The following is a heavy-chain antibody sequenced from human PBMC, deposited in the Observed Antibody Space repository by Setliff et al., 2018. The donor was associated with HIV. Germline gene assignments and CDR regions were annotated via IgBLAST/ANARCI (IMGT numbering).Heavy chain of an antibody. CDR2: ISGSGGSP. V-gene: IGHV3-23*01. CDR1: GFTFSSYA. CDR3: AKDLVYYDSSGDLDY. J-gene: IGHJ4*02. Sequence: GGSLRLSCAASGFTFSSYAMSWVRQAPGKGLEWVSSISGSGGSPYYADSVKGRFTIPRDNSKNTLYLQMNSLRAEDTAVYYCAKDLVYYDSSGDLDYWGQGTLVT. D-gene: IGHD3-22*01.